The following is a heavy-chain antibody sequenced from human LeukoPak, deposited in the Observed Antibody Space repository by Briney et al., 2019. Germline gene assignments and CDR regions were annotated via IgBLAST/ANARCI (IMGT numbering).Heavy chain of an antibody. CDR2: ISGSGGST. CDR3: AKDQGFMITFGGVIVN. V-gene: IGHV3-23*01. J-gene: IGHJ4*02. CDR1: GFTFSSYA. D-gene: IGHD3-16*02. Sequence: GGSLGLSCAASGFTFSSYAMSWVRQAPGKGLEWVSAISGSGGSTYYADSVKGRFTISRDNSKNTLYLQMNSLRAEDTAVYYCAKDQGFMITFGGVIVNWGQGTLVTVSS.